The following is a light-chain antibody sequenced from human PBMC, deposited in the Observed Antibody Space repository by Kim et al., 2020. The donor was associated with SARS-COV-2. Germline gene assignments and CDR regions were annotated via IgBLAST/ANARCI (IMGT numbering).Light chain of an antibody. Sequence: LSPGERVTLSCRASQTVNSSYLAWYQQKPGQAPRLLIYGASSRATGIPDRFTGSGSGTDFTLTISSLEPEDFAVYYCQQYGGSPVTFGQGTKLEI. CDR1: QTVNSSY. CDR3: QQYGGSPVT. V-gene: IGKV3-20*01. J-gene: IGKJ1*01. CDR2: GAS.